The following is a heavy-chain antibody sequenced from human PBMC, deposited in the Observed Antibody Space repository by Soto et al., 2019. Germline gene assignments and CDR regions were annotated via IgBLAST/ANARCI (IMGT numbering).Heavy chain of an antibody. Sequence: ASVKVSCKASGGTFSSYTISWVRQAPGQGLEWMGRIIPIPGIANYAQKFQGRVTITADKSASTAYMELSSLRSEDTAVYYCAREEHSNYGGNSRWGQGTLVTV. J-gene: IGHJ4*02. CDR2: IIPIPGIA. D-gene: IGHD4-17*01. V-gene: IGHV1-69*04. CDR1: GGTFSSYT. CDR3: AREEHSNYGGNSR.